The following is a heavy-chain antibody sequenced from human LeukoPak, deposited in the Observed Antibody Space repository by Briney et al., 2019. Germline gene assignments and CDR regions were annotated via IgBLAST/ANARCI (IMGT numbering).Heavy chain of an antibody. CDR2: ISAYNGNT. CDR1: GYTFTSYG. CDR3: ARHSALRFLDAFDI. J-gene: IGHJ3*02. D-gene: IGHD4-17*01. Sequence: GASVKVSCKASGYTFTSYGISWVRQAPGQGLEWMGWISAYNGNTNYAQKLQGGVTMTTDTSTSTAYMELRSLRSDDTAVYYCARHSALRFLDAFDIWGQGTMVTVSS. V-gene: IGHV1-18*01.